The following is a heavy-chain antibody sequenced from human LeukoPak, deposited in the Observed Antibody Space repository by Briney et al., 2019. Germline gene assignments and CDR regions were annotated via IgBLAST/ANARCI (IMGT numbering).Heavy chain of an antibody. V-gene: IGHV4-38-2*01. Sequence: SETLSLTCAVSGYSISSGYYWGWIRQPPGKGLEWIGSIHHSGSTYYNPSLKSRVTISVDTSKNQFSLKLSSVTAADTAVYYCARHPQRRGAFDIWGQGTMVTVSS. CDR3: ARHPQRRGAFDI. CDR1: GYSISSGYY. D-gene: IGHD1-1*01. J-gene: IGHJ3*02. CDR2: IHHSGST.